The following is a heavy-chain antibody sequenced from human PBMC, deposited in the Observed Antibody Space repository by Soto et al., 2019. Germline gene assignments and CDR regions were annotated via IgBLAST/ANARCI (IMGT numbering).Heavy chain of an antibody. Sequence: GGSLRLSCAASGFIFSSYAMSWVRQAPGKGLEWVSVIPGSGGSTYYADSVKGRFTISRDNSKNTLYVQMNSLRAEDTAVYYCAKAISDYYAHPDHWGQGTRVTVSS. J-gene: IGHJ4*02. CDR3: AKAISDYYAHPDH. V-gene: IGHV3-23*01. CDR1: GFIFSSYA. D-gene: IGHD3-22*01. CDR2: IPGSGGST.